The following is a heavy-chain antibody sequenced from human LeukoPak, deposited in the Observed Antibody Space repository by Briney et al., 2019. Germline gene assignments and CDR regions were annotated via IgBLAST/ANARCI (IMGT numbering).Heavy chain of an antibody. CDR1: GFTFSSYG. Sequence: GGSLRLSCAASGFTFSSYGMHWVRQAPGKGLEWVAVIWYDGSNKYYADSVKGRFTISRDNSKTTLYLQMNSLRAEDRAVYYWAKDRKAVGATDFDYWGQGTLVTVSS. V-gene: IGHV3-33*06. CDR3: AKDRKAVGATDFDY. CDR2: IWYDGSNK. D-gene: IGHD1-26*01. J-gene: IGHJ4*02.